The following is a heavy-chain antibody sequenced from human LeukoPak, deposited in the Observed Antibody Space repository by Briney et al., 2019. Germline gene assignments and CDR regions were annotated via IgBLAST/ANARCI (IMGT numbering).Heavy chain of an antibody. CDR1: GGSISSSSYY. D-gene: IGHD5-18*01. V-gene: IGHV4-39*01. CDR3: ARARIQLRFGGVWSYAFDI. Sequence: SETLSLTCTVSGGSISSSSYYWGWIRQPPGKGLEWIGRIYYSGSTYYNPSLKSRVTISVDTSKNQFSLKLSSVTAADTAVYYCARARIQLRFGGVWSYAFDIWGQGTMVTVSS. J-gene: IGHJ3*02. CDR2: IYYSGST.